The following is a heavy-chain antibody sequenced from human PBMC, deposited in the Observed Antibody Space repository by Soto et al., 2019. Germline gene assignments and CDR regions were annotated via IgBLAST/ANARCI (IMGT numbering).Heavy chain of an antibody. Sequence: QVQLQQWGAGLLKPSETLSLTCAVYGGSFSGFYWSWIRQPPGKGLEWIGEINHSGRTKYTPSLKSRVTISVDTSKKQFSLKLSSVTAADTAVYYCARGMGEVSTFYKYYAMDVWGQGTTVTVSS. D-gene: IGHD3-16*01. V-gene: IGHV4-34*01. J-gene: IGHJ6*02. CDR1: GGSFSGFY. CDR2: INHSGRT. CDR3: ARGMGEVSTFYKYYAMDV.